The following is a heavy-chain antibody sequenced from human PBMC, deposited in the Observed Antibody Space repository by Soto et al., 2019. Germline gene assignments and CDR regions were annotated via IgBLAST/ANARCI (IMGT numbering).Heavy chain of an antibody. CDR1: GASFGTNY. J-gene: IGHJ5*02. CDR2: TYYTGST. Sequence: QVQLQESGPRLVRPSGTLSLTCTISGASFGTNYWSWIRQAPGKGLEWIGYTYYTGSTKYNPSFKSRATISVDTSKNQFSLTLNPAAAADTAVYYCATDSAGRGPFDPWGQGILVTVSS. D-gene: IGHD3-10*01. V-gene: IGHV4-59*13. CDR3: ATDSAGRGPFDP.